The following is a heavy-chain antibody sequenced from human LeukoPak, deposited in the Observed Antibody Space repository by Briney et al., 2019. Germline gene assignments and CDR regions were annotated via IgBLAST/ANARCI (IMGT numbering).Heavy chain of an antibody. Sequence: GGSLRLSCVASGFTFSSYGMHWVRQAPGKGLEWVAVISYDGSNKNYVDSVKGRFTISRDNSKNTLYLQMNSLRAEDTAVYYCANAERSGSYYKELDYWGQGTLVTVSS. D-gene: IGHD1-26*01. J-gene: IGHJ4*02. CDR1: GFTFSSYG. CDR2: ISYDGSNK. V-gene: IGHV3-30*18. CDR3: ANAERSGSYYKELDY.